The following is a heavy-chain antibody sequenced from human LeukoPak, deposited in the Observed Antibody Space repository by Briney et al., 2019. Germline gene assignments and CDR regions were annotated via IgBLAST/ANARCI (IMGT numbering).Heavy chain of an antibody. CDR3: ARAVRYYYDSSGYPLHFDY. V-gene: IGHV4-34*01. J-gene: IGHJ4*02. CDR2: INHSGST. CDR1: GGSFSGYY. Sequence: SETLSLTCAVYGGSFSGYYWSWIRQPPGKGLEWIGEINHSGSTNYNPSLKSRVTISVDTSKNQFSLKLSSVPAADTAVYYCARAVRYYYDSSGYPLHFDYWGQGTLVTVSS. D-gene: IGHD3-22*01.